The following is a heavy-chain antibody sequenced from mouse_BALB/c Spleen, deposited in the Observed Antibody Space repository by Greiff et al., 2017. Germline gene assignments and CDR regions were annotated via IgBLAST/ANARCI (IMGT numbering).Heavy chain of an antibody. CDR1: GYTFTDYN. Sequence: VQLQQSGPELVKPGASVKISCKASGYTFTDYNMHWVKQSHGKSLEWIGYIYPYNGGTGYNQKFKSKATLTVDNSSSTAYMELRSLTSEDSAVYYCAREGDGNYFDYWGQGTTLTVSS. V-gene: IGHV1S29*02. CDR3: AREGDGNYFDY. J-gene: IGHJ2*01. CDR2: IYPYNGGT. D-gene: IGHD2-3*01.